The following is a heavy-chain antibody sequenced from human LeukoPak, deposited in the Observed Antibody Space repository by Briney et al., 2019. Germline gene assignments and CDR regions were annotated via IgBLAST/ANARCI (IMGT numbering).Heavy chain of an antibody. CDR3: ARDRVGSSWYYFDY. D-gene: IGHD6-13*01. J-gene: IGHJ4*02. CDR1: GFTFSDYY. Sequence: SGGSLRLSCAASGFTFSDYYMSWIRQAPGKGLEWVSYISSSSSYTNYADSVKGRFTISRDNAKNSLYLQMNSLRAEDTAVYYCARDRVGSSWYYFDYWGQETRVTVSS. V-gene: IGHV3-11*06. CDR2: ISSSSSYT.